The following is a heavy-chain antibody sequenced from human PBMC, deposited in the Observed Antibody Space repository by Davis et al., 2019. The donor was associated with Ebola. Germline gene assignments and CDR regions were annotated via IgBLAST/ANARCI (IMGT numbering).Heavy chain of an antibody. CDR3: ARGGTMVQGVIRSWYYYGMDV. CDR2: IIPIFGTA. Sequence: SVKVSCKASGYTFTSYAMHWVRQAPGQRLEWMGGIIPIFGTANYAQKFQGRVTITADKSTSTAYMELSSLRSEDTAVYYCARGGTMVQGVIRSWYYYGMDVWGQGTTVTVSS. CDR1: GYTFTSYA. D-gene: IGHD3-10*01. V-gene: IGHV1-69*06. J-gene: IGHJ6*02.